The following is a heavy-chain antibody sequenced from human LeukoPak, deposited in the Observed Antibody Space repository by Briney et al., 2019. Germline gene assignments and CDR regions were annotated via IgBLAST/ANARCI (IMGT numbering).Heavy chain of an antibody. CDR3: ARGIAAHGGYYYYYYYMDI. D-gene: IGHD6-6*01. V-gene: IGHV4-34*01. J-gene: IGHJ6*03. CDR2: INHSGST. Sequence: SETLSLTCAVYGGSFRGYYWSWIRQPPRKGLEWIGEINHSGSTNYNPSLKSRVTISVDTSKNQFSLKLSSVTAADTAVYYGARGIAAHGGYYYYYYYMDIWGKGTTVTVSS. CDR1: GGSFRGYY.